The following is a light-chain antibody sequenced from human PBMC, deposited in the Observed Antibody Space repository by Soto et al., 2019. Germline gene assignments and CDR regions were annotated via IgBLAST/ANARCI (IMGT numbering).Light chain of an antibody. CDR3: QVWDSGSAHVV. J-gene: IGLJ2*01. CDR1: NIGRKG. Sequence: SYELTQPPSVSVAPGKTASISCGGKNIGRKGAHWSQQRPGQAPVLVIYFDTDLPPVIPERFSGSNSANLATLTISRVEAGDEADYYCQVWDSGSAHVVFGGGTKLTVL. V-gene: IGLV3-21*04. CDR2: FDT.